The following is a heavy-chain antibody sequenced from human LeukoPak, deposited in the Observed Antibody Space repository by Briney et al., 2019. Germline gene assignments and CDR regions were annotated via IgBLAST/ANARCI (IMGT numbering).Heavy chain of an antibody. CDR2: ITGSGGRT. V-gene: IGHV3-23*01. CDR1: GLTFSSYA. D-gene: IGHD1-26*01. Sequence: GGSLRLSCAASGLTFSSYAMNRVRRAPGKGLEWVSAITGSGGRTYYADSVKGRFTISRDNSKNTLYLQMNSLRAEDTAIYYCAKEYTGTFSPFPSYFDNWGQGTLVTVSS. J-gene: IGHJ4*02. CDR3: AKEYTGTFSPFPSYFDN.